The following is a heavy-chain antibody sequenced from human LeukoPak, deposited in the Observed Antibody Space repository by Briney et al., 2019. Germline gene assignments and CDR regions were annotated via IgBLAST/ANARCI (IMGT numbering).Heavy chain of an antibody. V-gene: IGHV4-39*01. D-gene: IGHD1-26*01. CDR1: GASLSSSSNY. J-gene: IGHJ4*02. Sequence: SETLSLTCSVSGASLSSSSNYWGWIRQPPGKGLEWIGSIYYSGSTSYNPSFKSRVTISAGTSNRQFSLELSSVTAADTAVYYCARNTGSYIDHWGQGTLVTVSS. CDR2: IYYSGST. CDR3: ARNTGSYIDH.